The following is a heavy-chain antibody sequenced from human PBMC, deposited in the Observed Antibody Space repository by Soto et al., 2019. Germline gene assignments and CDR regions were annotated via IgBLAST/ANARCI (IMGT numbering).Heavy chain of an antibody. CDR3: AKDSYSSGWYGWFDP. D-gene: IGHD6-19*01. V-gene: IGHV3-23*01. CDR2: ISGSGGST. CDR1: GFTFSSYA. Sequence: EVQLLESGGGLVQPGGSLRLSCAASGFTFSSYAMSWVRQAPGKGLEWVSAISGSGGSTYYADSVKGRFTISRDNSKNTMYLQMNSLRAEDTAVYYCAKDSYSSGWYGWFDPWGQGTLVTVSS. J-gene: IGHJ5*02.